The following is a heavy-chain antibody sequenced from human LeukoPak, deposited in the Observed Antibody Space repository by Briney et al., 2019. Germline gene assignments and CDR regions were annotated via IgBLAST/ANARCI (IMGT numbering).Heavy chain of an antibody. V-gene: IGHV4-4*07. D-gene: IGHD5-18*01. CDR1: GGSISSYY. J-gene: IGHJ4*02. Sequence: PSETLSLTCTVSGGSISSYYWSWIRQPAAKGLEWIGRIYTSGSTNYNPSLKSRVTMSVDTSKNQFSLKLSSVTAADTAVYYCAASQVGGYSYGSYFDYWGQASLVTVSS. CDR2: IYTSGST. CDR3: AASQVGGYSYGSYFDY.